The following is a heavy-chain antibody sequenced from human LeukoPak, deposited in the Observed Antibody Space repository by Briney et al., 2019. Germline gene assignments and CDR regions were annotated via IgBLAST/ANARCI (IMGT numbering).Heavy chain of an antibody. J-gene: IGHJ4*02. CDR2: FNPITDDT. CDR3: ARGQYDVLTGSYYFIY. Sequence: APVKASCNASGALFSSYAISLLRRAPGHQLEWLGWFNPITDDTNYAQIFQDRVTLTRDTSISTAYMELSRLRSDDTAVYYCARGQYDVLTGSYYFIYWGQGTLVTVSS. D-gene: IGHD3-9*01. CDR1: GALFSSYA. V-gene: IGHV1-2*02.